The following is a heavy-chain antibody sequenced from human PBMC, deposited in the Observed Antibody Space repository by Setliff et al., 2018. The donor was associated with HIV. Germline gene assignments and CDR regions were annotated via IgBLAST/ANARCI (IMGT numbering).Heavy chain of an antibody. CDR1: GFTFSDYS. J-gene: IGHJ3*02. CDR2: IHSSSSRI. Sequence: PGGSLRLSCAASGFTFSDYSMNWFRQTPGKGLEWVSFIHSSSSRIYYADSVKGRFTISRDDAKNSLYLQMNSLRAEDTAVYYCARDLRFGAFDIWGQGTMVTVSS. D-gene: IGHD3-16*01. V-gene: IGHV3-48*01. CDR3: ARDLRFGAFDI.